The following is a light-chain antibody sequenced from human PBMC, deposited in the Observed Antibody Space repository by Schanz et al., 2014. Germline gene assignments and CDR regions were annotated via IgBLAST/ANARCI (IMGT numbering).Light chain of an antibody. CDR2: GGS. J-gene: IGLJ1*01. CDR1: SSDVGSTYL. CDR3: CSYAGLGTFV. V-gene: IGLV2-23*03. Sequence: QSALTQPASVSGSPGQSITISCTGTSSDVGSTYLVSWYQHHPGQAPKLMILGGSIRPSGVSNRFSASKSGNTASLTVSGLLPEDEADYYCCSYAGLGTFVFGSGTKLTVL.